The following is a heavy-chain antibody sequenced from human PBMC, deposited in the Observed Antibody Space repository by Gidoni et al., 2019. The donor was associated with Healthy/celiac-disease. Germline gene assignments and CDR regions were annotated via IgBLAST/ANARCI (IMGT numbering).Heavy chain of an antibody. CDR2: IRGSGGST. CDR1: GFTFSSYA. J-gene: IGHJ4*02. V-gene: IGHV3-23*01. Sequence: EVQLFESGGGLVQPGGSLSLSCAASGFTFSSYAMCWVRQAPGKGLEWVSAIRGSGGSTYYADSVKGRFTISRDNSKNTLYLQMNSLRAEDTAVYYCANMITFGGVTRNWGQGTLVTVSS. CDR3: ANMITFGGVTRN. D-gene: IGHD3-16*01.